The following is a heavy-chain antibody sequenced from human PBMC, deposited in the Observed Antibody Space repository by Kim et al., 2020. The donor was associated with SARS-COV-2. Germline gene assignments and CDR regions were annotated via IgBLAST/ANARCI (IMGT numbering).Heavy chain of an antibody. CDR1: GGSISSGDYY. J-gene: IGHJ6*01. D-gene: IGHD1-20*01. Sequence: SETLSLTCTVSGGSISSGDYYWSWIRQSPGKGLEWIGFIYYSGTTSYNPSLKSRISISMDRSKNQFSLKLCSVTAADTAVHYCARDPRLTGTIRSGM. V-gene: IGHV4-30-4*01. CDR3: ARDPRLTGTIRSGM. CDR2: IYYSGTT.